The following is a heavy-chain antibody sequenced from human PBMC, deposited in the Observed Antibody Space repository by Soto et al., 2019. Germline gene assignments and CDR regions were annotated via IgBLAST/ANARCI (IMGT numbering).Heavy chain of an antibody. V-gene: IGHV1-8*01. CDR1: GYTFTSYD. J-gene: IGHJ6*02. CDR2: MNPNSGNT. CDR3: ARSGCCTNGVPYYYGMDV. D-gene: IGHD2-8*01. Sequence: ASVKVSCKASGYTFTSYDINWVRQATGQGLEWMGRMNPNSGNTGYVQKFRGRVIMTRNTSISTAYMELSSLRSEDTAVYYCARSGCCTNGVPYYYGMDVWGQGTKVTVS.